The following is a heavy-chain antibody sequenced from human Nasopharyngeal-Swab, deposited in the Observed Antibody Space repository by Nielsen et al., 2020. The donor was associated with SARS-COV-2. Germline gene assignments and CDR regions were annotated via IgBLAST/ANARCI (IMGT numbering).Heavy chain of an antibody. CDR1: GGSISSYY. CDR3: ARDLTYYYDSSGCYRYGMDV. CDR2: IYYSGST. D-gene: IGHD3-22*01. J-gene: IGHJ6*02. V-gene: IGHV4-59*01. Sequence: SETLSLTCTVSGGSISSYYWSWIRQPPGKGLEWIGYIYYSGSTNYNPSLKSRVTISVDTSKNQFSLKLSSVTAADTAVYYCARDLTYYYDSSGCYRYGMDVWGQGTTVTVSS.